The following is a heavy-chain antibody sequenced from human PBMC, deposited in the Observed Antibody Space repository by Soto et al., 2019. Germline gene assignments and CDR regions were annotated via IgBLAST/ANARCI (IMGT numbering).Heavy chain of an antibody. D-gene: IGHD3-3*01. CDR1: GFSFSTYG. CDR3: AGASKSAGPTY. CDR2: IWYDGSEK. J-gene: IGHJ4*02. Sequence: QVQLVESGGGVVQPGKSLRLSCAASGFSFSTYGMHWVRQAPGRGLVWVALIWYDGSEKYYADSVTGRFTISRDTFRRTVSLHMHSLRDDDTAVYFWAGASKSAGPTYWGQGTLVTVSS. V-gene: IGHV3-33*01.